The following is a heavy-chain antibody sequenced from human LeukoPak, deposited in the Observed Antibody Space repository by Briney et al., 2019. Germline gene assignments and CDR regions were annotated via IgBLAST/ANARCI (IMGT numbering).Heavy chain of an antibody. Sequence: GGSLRLSCAASGFTFSSYAIHWVRQAPGKGLEWVAVISYDGSNKYYADSVKGRFTISRDNSKNTLYLQMNSLRAEDTAVYYCARGQDGSGSMRYYFDYWGQGTLVTVSS. D-gene: IGHD3-10*01. J-gene: IGHJ4*02. CDR3: ARGQDGSGSMRYYFDY. V-gene: IGHV3-30*04. CDR2: ISYDGSNK. CDR1: GFTFSSYA.